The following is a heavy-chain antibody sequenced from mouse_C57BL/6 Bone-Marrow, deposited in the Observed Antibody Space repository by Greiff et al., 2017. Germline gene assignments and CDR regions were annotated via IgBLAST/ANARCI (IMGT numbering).Heavy chain of an antibody. CDR2: ISDGGSYT. J-gene: IGHJ4*01. CDR3: ARSTVVGAMDY. D-gene: IGHD1-1*01. Sequence: EVQLQESGGGLVKPGGSLKLSCAASGFTFSSYAMSWVRQTPEKRLEWVATISDGGSYTYYPDNVKGRVTISRDNAKNNLYLQMSHLKSEDTAMYYCARSTVVGAMDYWGQGTSATVSS. CDR1: GFTFSSYA. V-gene: IGHV5-4*01.